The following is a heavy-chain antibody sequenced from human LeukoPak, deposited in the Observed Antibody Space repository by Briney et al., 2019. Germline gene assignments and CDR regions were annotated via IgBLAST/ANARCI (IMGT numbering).Heavy chain of an antibody. Sequence: SETLSLTCTVSGGSISSYYWSWIRQPPGKGLEWIGYIYYSGSTNYNPSLKSRVTISVDTSKNQFSLKLSSVTAADTAVYYCARGSLYYDFWSGYQDAFDTWGQGTMVTVSS. V-gene: IGHV4-59*01. J-gene: IGHJ3*02. CDR1: GGSISSYY. CDR3: ARGSLYYDFWSGYQDAFDT. CDR2: IYYSGST. D-gene: IGHD3-3*01.